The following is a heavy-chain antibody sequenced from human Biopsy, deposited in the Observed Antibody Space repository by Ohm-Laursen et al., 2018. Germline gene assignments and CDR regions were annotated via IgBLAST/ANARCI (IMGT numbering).Heavy chain of an antibody. CDR1: GFPFHNYA. CDR3: AKDVFGGFSGSTDYYAYYFDS. Sequence: SLRLSCTASGFPFHNYAMNWVRQAPRKGLVWVSGISDSGGSTHYADSVKGRFSISRDTSKNTLYLQMNSLRAEDTAVYYCAKDVFGGFSGSTDYYAYYFDSWGQGTLVTVSS. D-gene: IGHD3-10*02. J-gene: IGHJ4*02. CDR2: ISDSGGST. V-gene: IGHV3-23*01.